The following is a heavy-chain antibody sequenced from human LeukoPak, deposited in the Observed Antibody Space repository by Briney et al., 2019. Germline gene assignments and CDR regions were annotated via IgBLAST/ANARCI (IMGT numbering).Heavy chain of an antibody. CDR1: GYTFTGHY. J-gene: IGHJ4*02. Sequence: ASVKVSCKPSGYTFTGHYMHWVRQAPGQGLEWMGWIDPNSGDTNYAQKFQGRVTMTRDTSISTAYMELSKLRSDDTAVYYCARPYYDILAGPTYFDYWGQGTLVTVSS. V-gene: IGHV1-2*02. CDR3: ARPYYDILAGPTYFDY. D-gene: IGHD3-9*01. CDR2: IDPNSGDT.